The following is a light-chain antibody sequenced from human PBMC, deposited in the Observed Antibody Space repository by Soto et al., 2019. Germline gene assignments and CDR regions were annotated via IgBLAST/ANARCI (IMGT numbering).Light chain of an antibody. CDR3: QQYYTCPYT. CDR2: AAS. CDR1: QGISSY. Sequence: AIRMTQSPSSFSASTGDRVTITCRASQGISSYLAWYQQKPGKAPKLLIYAASTLQSGVPSRFSGSGSGTDFTLTISCLQSEDFATYYGQQYYTCPYTFGQGTKLEIK. V-gene: IGKV1-8*01. J-gene: IGKJ2*01.